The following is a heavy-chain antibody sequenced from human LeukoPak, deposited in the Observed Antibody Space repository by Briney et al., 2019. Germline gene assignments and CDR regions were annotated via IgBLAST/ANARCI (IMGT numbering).Heavy chain of an antibody. CDR3: ARGGYCSGGTCYLFNAFDI. CDR2: ISYDGSNK. D-gene: IGHD2-15*01. Sequence: GGSLRLSCAASGFTFSSYAMHWVRQAPGKGLESVAVISYDGSNKYYADSVKGRFTISRDNSKNTLYLQMNSLRAEDTAVYYCARGGYCSGGTCYLFNAFDIWGQGTTVTVSS. V-gene: IGHV3-30-3*01. CDR1: GFTFSSYA. J-gene: IGHJ3*02.